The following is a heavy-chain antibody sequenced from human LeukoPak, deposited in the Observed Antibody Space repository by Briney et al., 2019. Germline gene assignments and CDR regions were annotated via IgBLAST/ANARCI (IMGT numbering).Heavy chain of an antibody. CDR2: IYTSGST. V-gene: IGHV4-4*07. D-gene: IGHD7-27*01. CDR3: ARDPPGDWYFDL. CDR1: GGSFSGYY. Sequence: SETLSLTCAVYGGSFSGYYWSWIQQPAGKGLEWIGRIYTSGSTNYNPSLKSRVTMSVDTSKNQFSLKLSSVTAADTAVYYCARDPPGDWYFDLWGRGTLVTVSS. J-gene: IGHJ2*01.